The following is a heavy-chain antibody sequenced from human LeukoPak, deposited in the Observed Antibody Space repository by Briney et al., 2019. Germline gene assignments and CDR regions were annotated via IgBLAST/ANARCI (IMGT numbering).Heavy chain of an antibody. CDR2: IVVGSGNT. J-gene: IGHJ4*02. V-gene: IGHV1-58*02. CDR1: GFTFTGSA. Sequence: ASVTVSCKASGFTFTGSAMQWVRQARGQRLAWIGWIVVGSGNTNYAQKFQERVTITRDMSTSTAYMELSSLRSEDTAVYYCAAAPRGGSGYYNFDYWGQGTLVTVSS. D-gene: IGHD3-22*01. CDR3: AAAPRGGSGYYNFDY.